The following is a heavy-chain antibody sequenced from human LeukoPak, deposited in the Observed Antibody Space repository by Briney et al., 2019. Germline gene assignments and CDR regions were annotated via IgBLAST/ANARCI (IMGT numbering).Heavy chain of an antibody. V-gene: IGHV3-23*01. Sequence: GGSLRLSCAASGFTFSSNAMNWVRQAPGKGLEWVSGISGSGGSTYSADSVKGRFTISRDNSKKTVYLQMNSLRAEDTAVYYCARDIGNPDYDILTGYSSYYYYGMDVWGQGTTVTVSS. J-gene: IGHJ6*02. D-gene: IGHD3-9*01. CDR3: ARDIGNPDYDILTGYSSYYYYGMDV. CDR2: ISGSGGST. CDR1: GFTFSSNA.